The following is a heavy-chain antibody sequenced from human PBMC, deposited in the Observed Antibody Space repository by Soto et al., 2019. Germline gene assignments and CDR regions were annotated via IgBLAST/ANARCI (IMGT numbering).Heavy chain of an antibody. CDR3: AKENPDYYDSSGYFSAYYYGMDV. CDR2: ISGSGGST. J-gene: IGHJ6*02. D-gene: IGHD3-22*01. V-gene: IGHV3-23*01. Sequence: PGGSLRLSCAASGFTFSSYAMSLVRQAPGKGLEWVSAISGSGGSTYYADSVKGRFTISRDNSKNTLYLQMNSLRAEDTAVYYCAKENPDYYDSSGYFSAYYYGMDVWGQGTTVTVSS. CDR1: GFTFSSYA.